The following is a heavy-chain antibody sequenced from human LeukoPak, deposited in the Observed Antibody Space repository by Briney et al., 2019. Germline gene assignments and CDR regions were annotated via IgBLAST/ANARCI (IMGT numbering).Heavy chain of an antibody. D-gene: IGHD2-15*01. CDR2: ISYDGSNK. Sequence: GGSLRLSCAASGFTFSSYGMHWVRQAPGKGLEWVAVISYDGSNKYYADSVKGRFTISRDNSKNTLYLQMNSLRAEDTAVYYCASTNPFNCSGGSCYFYWFDPWGQGTLVTVSS. CDR1: GFTFSSYG. CDR3: ASTNPFNCSGGSCYFYWFDP. V-gene: IGHV3-30*03. J-gene: IGHJ5*02.